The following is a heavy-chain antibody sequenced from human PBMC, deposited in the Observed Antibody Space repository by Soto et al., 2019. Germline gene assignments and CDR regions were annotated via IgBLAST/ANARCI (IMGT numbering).Heavy chain of an antibody. CDR1: GGTISGYY. CDR2: NYSSGNT. J-gene: IGHJ5*02. Sequence: SETLSLTCSVSGGTISGYYWTWIRQPAGKGLEWIGRNYSSGNTKYNPSLQSRVTMSLDTSNNQFSLRLTSVTAADTAVYYCARGQRFSDWFDPWGQGTLVTVSS. V-gene: IGHV4-4*07. D-gene: IGHD6-25*01. CDR3: ARGQRFSDWFDP.